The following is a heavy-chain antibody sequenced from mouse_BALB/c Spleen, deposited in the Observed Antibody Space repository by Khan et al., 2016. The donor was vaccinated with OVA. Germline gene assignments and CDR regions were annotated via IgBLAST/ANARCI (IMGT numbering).Heavy chain of an antibody. D-gene: IGHD2-1*01. V-gene: IGHV1S136*01. CDR3: APVGNYNVSFAY. CDR2: IYTFNDYT. CDR1: GYTFTSYV. Sequence: VQLKQSGPDLVKPGASLKMSCKASGYTFTSYVMPWVKQKPGLGLEWMGYIYTFNDYTKYTERFKGRFTLTSDKSSNTAYMELSSLTSEDSAVYYCAPVGNYNVSFAYWGQGTLVTVSA. J-gene: IGHJ3*01.